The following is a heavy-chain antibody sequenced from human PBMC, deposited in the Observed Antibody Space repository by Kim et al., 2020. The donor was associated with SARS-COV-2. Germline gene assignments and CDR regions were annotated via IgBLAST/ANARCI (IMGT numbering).Heavy chain of an antibody. J-gene: IGHJ4*02. Sequence: GGSLRLSCAASGFTFSRSWMHWLRQVPGKGLMYVAYISHDERRTDYTDSVRGRFTVSRNNARNTVYLQMNNLRADDTAVYYCGRDGRGISDYWGPGVLVTFSS. D-gene: IGHD2-15*01. CDR2: ISHDERRT. V-gene: IGHV3-74*01. CDR1: GFTFSRSW. CDR3: GRDGRGISDY.